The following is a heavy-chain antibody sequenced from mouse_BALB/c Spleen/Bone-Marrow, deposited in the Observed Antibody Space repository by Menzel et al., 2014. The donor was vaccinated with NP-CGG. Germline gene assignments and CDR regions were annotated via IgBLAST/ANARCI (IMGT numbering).Heavy chain of an antibody. Sequence: VQLQQSGPELVRPGVSVKISCKGSGYTFTDYAMHWVKQSHAKSLEWIGVISTXSGNTNYNQKFKGKATMTVDKSSSTAYTELARLTSEDSAIYYCARRGYGSSPFDYWGQGTTLTVSS. CDR3: ARRGYGSSPFDY. J-gene: IGHJ2*01. V-gene: IGHV1-67*01. CDR1: GYTFTDYA. CDR2: ISTXSGNT. D-gene: IGHD1-1*01.